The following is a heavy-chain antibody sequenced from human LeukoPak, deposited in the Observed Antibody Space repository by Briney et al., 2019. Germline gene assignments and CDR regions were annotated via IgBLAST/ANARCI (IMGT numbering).Heavy chain of an antibody. J-gene: IGHJ6*02. D-gene: IGHD4/OR15-4a*01. CDR1: GITFNKYA. CDR3: VKYEDDYIPYYCMDV. CDR2: ISGDGNTT. Sequence: TGGSLRLSCEASGITFNKYAMSWLRQGPGQGLLWVSGISGDGNTTYYADSVKGRFSISRDNSKNTLYLQMTSLRVEDTGKYYCVKYEDDYIPYYCMDVWGQGTTVTVSS. V-gene: IGHV3-23*01.